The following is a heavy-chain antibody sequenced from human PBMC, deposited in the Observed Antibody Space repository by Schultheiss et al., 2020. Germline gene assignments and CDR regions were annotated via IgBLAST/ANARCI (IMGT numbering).Heavy chain of an antibody. D-gene: IGHD6-19*01. J-gene: IGHJ4*02. V-gene: IGHV1-18*01. CDR2: ISAYNGNT. CDR3: AREPYSSGL. CDR1: GYTFTSYG. Sequence: ASVKVSCKASGYTFTSYGISWVRQAPGQGLEWMGWISAYNGNTKYSQKFQGRVTITRDTSASTAYMELSSLRSEDTAVYYCAREPYSSGLWGQGTLVTVYS.